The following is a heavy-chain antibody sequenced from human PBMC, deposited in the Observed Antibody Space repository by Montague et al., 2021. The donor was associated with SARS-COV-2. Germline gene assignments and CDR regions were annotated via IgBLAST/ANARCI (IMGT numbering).Heavy chain of an antibody. CDR3: ARLVWFGEVSSENWFDP. Sequence: SETLSLTCTVSGGSISSSSNYWGWIRQPPGKGLEWIGSIDYSGSTYYXXXLKSRVTISVDTSKNQFSLKLNSVTAADTAVYYCARLVWFGEVSSENWFDPWGQGTLVTVSS. D-gene: IGHD3-10*01. J-gene: IGHJ5*02. CDR1: GGSISSSSNY. CDR2: IDYSGST. V-gene: IGHV4-39*01.